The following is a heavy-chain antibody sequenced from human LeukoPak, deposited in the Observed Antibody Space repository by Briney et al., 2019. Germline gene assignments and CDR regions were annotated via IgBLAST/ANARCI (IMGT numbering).Heavy chain of an antibody. CDR3: AKDGYSSSWFAGRFDP. J-gene: IGHJ5*02. CDR2: IRSDGSNK. Sequence: GGSLRLSCVASGFSFRNPGVHWVRQAPGKGLEGVAFIRSDGSNKYYGDSVKGRFTISRDNSKNTLYLQLTSLRPGDTAVYYCAKDGYSSSWFAGRFDPWGQGTLVTVSS. D-gene: IGHD6-13*01. V-gene: IGHV3-30*02. CDR1: GFSFRNPG.